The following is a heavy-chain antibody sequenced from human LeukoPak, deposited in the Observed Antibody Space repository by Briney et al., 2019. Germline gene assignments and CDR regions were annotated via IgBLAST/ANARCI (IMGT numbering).Heavy chain of an antibody. V-gene: IGHV4-34*01. CDR1: GGSFSGYY. CDR3: ARLGYCSGGSCYPFDY. J-gene: IGHJ4*02. CDR2: INHSGST. D-gene: IGHD2-15*01. Sequence: PSKTLSLTCAVYGGSFSGYYWSWIRQPPGKGLEWIGEINHSGSTNYNPSLKSRVTISVDTSKNQFSLKLSSVTAADTAVYYCARLGYCSGGSCYPFDYWGQGTLVTVSS.